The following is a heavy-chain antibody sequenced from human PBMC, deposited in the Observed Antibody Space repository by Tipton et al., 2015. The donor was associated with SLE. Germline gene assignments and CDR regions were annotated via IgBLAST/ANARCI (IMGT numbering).Heavy chain of an antibody. D-gene: IGHD2-2*01. CDR2: IYYSGST. V-gene: IGHV4-59*11. CDR3: ARVNAQEGAFDI. Sequence: LRLSCTVSGGSISSHYWSWIRQPPGKGLEWIGYIYYSGSTNYNPSLKSRVTISVDTSKNQFSLKLSSVTAADTAVYYCARVNAQEGAFDIWGQGTMVTVSS. J-gene: IGHJ3*02. CDR1: GGSISSHY.